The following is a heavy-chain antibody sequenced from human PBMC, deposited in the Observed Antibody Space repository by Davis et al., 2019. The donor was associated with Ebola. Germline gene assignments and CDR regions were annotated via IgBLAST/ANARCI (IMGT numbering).Heavy chain of an antibody. CDR1: GFSLSTRGLG. CDR3: ARFYGTMTTRYYYYGMDV. V-gene: IGHV2-5*02. D-gene: IGHD4-11*01. Sequence: SGPTLVKPTQTLTLTCTFSGFSLSTRGLGVGWIRQPPGKALEWLALIYWDDDKHYSPSLKSRLTITKDTSKNQVVLTMTNMDPVDTGTYYCARFYGTMTTRYYYYGMDVWGQGTTVTVSS. J-gene: IGHJ6*02. CDR2: IYWDDDK.